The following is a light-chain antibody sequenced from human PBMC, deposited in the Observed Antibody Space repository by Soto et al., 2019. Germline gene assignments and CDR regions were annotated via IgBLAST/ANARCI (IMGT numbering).Light chain of an antibody. J-gene: IGKJ1*01. Sequence: EIQITQSPSTLSGSVGDRVTITCRASQTISSWLAWYQQKPGKAPKLLIYKASTLKSGVPSRFSGSASGTEFTLTISSLQPDDFATYYCQHYNSYSEAFGQGTKVDI. CDR3: QHYNSYSEA. CDR2: KAS. V-gene: IGKV1-5*03. CDR1: QTISSW.